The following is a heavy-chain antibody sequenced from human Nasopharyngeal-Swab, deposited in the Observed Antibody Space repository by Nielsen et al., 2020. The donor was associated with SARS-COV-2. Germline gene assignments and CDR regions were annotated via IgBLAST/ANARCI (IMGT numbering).Heavy chain of an antibody. Sequence: GGSLRHSCAASGFTFSTYNMNWVRQAPGKGLEWVSSISSSSTYIYYADSVKGRFTISRDSAKNSLYLQMNSLRAEDTAVYYCARDGLDYDFWSAYFMDVWGQGTTVTVSS. CDR2: ISSSSTYI. D-gene: IGHD3-3*01. J-gene: IGHJ6*02. V-gene: IGHV3-21*01. CDR1: GFTFSTYN. CDR3: ARDGLDYDFWSAYFMDV.